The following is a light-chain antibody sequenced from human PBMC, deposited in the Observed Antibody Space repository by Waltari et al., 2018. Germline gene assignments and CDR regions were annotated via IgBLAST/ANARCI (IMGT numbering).Light chain of an antibody. Sequence: SYDLTQPPSVSASPGQTASIACFGDKLGDKYVSWYQQKPGQSPVLVIYQDTNGPSVIRGRFLASNSGDTATLTVRETQAVDAASYYCQTWDSNTVVFGGGTTLTVL. J-gene: IGLJ2*01. CDR3: QTWDSNTVV. V-gene: IGLV3-1*01. CDR2: QDT. CDR1: KLGDKY.